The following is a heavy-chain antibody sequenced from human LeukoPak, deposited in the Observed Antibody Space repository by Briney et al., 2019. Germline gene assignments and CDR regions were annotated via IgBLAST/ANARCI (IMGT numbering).Heavy chain of an antibody. J-gene: IGHJ4*02. D-gene: IGHD2-2*01. CDR2: INPYSGGT. V-gene: IGHV1-2*02. Sequence: ASVKVSCKASGYSFTGYYMHWVRQAPGQGLEWMGWINPYSGGTNYAQKFQGRVTMTRDTSISTAYMELSRLRSDDTAVYYCVRDRTKYCSSTSCLLDYWGQGTLVTVSS. CDR3: VRDRTKYCSSTSCLLDY. CDR1: GYSFTGYY.